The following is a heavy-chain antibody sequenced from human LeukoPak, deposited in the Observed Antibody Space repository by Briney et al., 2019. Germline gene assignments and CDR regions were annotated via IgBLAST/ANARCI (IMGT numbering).Heavy chain of an antibody. D-gene: IGHD5-18*01. V-gene: IGHV1-46*01. CDR1: GYTFTSYY. Sequence: ASVKVSCTASGYTFTSYYMHWVRQAPGQGLEWMGIINPSGGSTSYAQKFQGRVTMTRDTSTSTVYMELSSLRSEDTAVYYCTYSYGYQGDYYYGMDVWGQGTTVTVSS. CDR3: TYSYGYQGDYYYGMDV. CDR2: INPSGGST. J-gene: IGHJ6*02.